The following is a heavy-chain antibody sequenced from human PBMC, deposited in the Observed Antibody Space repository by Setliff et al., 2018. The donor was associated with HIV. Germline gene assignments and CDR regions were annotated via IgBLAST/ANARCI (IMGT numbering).Heavy chain of an antibody. CDR1: GWGCGGGG. J-gene: IGHJ4*02. V-gene: IGHV3-23*01. Sequence: PGGSLRLSCAGSGWGCGGGGVGWVRRAPGGGLEWVSAISDSGDNTNYADFVKGRFTISRDDSKNTLYLQMTSLRAEDTAVYYCAKSAFGGVSPFDYWGQGTLVTVSS. CDR3: AKSAFGGVSPFDY. D-gene: IGHD3-16*01. CDR2: ISDSGDNT.